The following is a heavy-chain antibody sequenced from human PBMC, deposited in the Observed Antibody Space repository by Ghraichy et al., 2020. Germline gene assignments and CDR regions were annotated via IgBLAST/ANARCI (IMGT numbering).Heavy chain of an antibody. Sequence: GGSLRLSCVGSGFTFGDYNLNWVRQSPGKGLEWISYISTSSRSIFYADSVKGRFTISRDNAQNSLFLQMKSLRDEDTAVYYCARGSTVVRFYYYDGMDVWGQGTTVTVSS. CDR3: ARGSTVVRFYYYDGMDV. CDR1: GFTFGDYN. D-gene: IGHD4-23*01. V-gene: IGHV3-48*02. J-gene: IGHJ6*02. CDR2: ISTSSRSI.